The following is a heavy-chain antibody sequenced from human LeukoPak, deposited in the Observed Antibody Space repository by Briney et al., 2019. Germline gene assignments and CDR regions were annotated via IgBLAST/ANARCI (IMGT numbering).Heavy chain of an antibody. D-gene: IGHD2-15*01. CDR3: ARVYCSGGNCFSYFDY. J-gene: IGHJ4*02. V-gene: IGHV3-7*04. CDR2: INQDGSAK. Sequence: GGSLRLSCAASGFTFSSYGMHWVRQAPGKGLEWVSSINQDGSAKIYVDSVEGRFTISRDNAQNSLFLQMTSLRAEDTAVFYCARVYCSGGNCFSYFDYWGQGTLVTVSS. CDR1: GFTFSSYG.